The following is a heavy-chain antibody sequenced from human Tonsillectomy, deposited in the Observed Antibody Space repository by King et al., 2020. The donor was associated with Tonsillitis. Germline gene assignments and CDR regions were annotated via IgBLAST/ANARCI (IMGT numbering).Heavy chain of an antibody. CDR2: IIPIFGTA. CDR3: ARGGRLRLGELSLPNWFDP. D-gene: IGHD3-16*02. CDR1: GGTFSSYA. V-gene: IGHV1-69*01. Sequence: QLVQSGAEVKKPGSSVKVSCKASGGTFSSYAISWVRQAPGQGLEWMGGIIPIFGTANYAQKFQGRVTITADESTSTAYMELSSLRSEDTAVYYCARGGRLRLGELSLPNWFDPWGQGTLVTVSS. J-gene: IGHJ5*02.